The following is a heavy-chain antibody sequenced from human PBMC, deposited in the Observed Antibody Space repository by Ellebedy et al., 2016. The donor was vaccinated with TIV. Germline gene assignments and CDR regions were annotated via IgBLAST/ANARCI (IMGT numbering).Heavy chain of an antibody. CDR3: AKELVFLGRLLASEFDY. J-gene: IGHJ4*02. CDR1: GFTFSSYG. V-gene: IGHV3-30*18. Sequence: GGSLRLXXAASGFTFSSYGMHWVRQAPGKGLEWVAVISYDGSNKYYADSVKGRFTISRDNSKNTLYLQMNSLRAEDTAVYYCAKELVFLGRLLASEFDYWGQGTLVTVSS. D-gene: IGHD6-25*01. CDR2: ISYDGSNK.